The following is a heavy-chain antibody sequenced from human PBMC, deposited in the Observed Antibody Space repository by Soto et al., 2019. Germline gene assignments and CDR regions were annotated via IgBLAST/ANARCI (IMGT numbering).Heavy chain of an antibody. CDR1: GGSSSSYY. D-gene: IGHD3-3*01. CDR3: ARGQRFSDWFDP. V-gene: IGHV4-4*07. J-gene: IGHJ5*02. CDR2: VYSSGVT. Sequence: SETLSLTCTVSGGSSSSYYWTWIRQPAGKGLEWIGRVYSSGVTHYNPSLKSRVTISLDTSKNQFSLRLLSVTDADTAVYYCARGQRFSDWFDPWGQGTLVTVSS.